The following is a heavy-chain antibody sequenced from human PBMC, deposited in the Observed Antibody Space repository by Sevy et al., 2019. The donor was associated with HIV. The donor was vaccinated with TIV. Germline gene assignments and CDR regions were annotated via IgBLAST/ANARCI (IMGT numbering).Heavy chain of an antibody. CDR1: GGTFSSYA. CDR3: ARSYYDILTGYQTLYYFDY. V-gene: IGHV1-69*13. CDR2: IIPIFGTA. J-gene: IGHJ4*02. Sequence: ASVKVSCKASGGTFSSYAISWVRQAPGQGLEWMGGIIPIFGTANYAQKFQGRVTITADESTSTASMELSSLRSEDTAVYYCARSYYDILTGYQTLYYFDYWGQGTLVTVSS. D-gene: IGHD3-9*01.